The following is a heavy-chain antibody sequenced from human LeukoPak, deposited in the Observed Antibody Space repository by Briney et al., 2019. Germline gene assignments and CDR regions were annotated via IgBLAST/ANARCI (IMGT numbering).Heavy chain of an antibody. CDR3: AKGGKWPRFGPEY. V-gene: IGHV3-23*01. Sequence: GGSLTLSCAASGLTFSNSAMNWVRQPPGKGLECVSSVSTSGGTYYADSGKGRFTISRDKSKNTVHLQMNSLRAEDTAVYYCAKGGKWPRFGPEYWGQGNLVTVSS. CDR1: GLTFSNSA. D-gene: IGHD5-12*01. J-gene: IGHJ4*02. CDR2: VSTSGGT.